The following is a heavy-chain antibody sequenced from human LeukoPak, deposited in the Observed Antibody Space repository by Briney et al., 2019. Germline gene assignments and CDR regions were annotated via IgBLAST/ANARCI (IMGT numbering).Heavy chain of an antibody. V-gene: IGHV4-34*01. D-gene: IGHD2-2*01. CDR3: ARGLTSCLNYYYYYGMDV. Sequence: PSETLSLNCAVYGGSFSGYYWSWIRQPPGKGLEWIGEINHSGSTNYNPSLKSRVTISVDTSKNQCSLKLSSVTAADTAVYYCARGLTSCLNYYYYYGMDVWGQGTTVTVSS. CDR2: INHSGST. CDR1: GGSFSGYY. J-gene: IGHJ6*02.